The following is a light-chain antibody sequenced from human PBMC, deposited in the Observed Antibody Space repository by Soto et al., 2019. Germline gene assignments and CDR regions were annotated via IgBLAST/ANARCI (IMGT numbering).Light chain of an antibody. Sequence: QAVVALPPSVSGAPGQRVTISCTGSSSNIGTDYGVHWYQHLPGTAPKLLIFGNNNRPSGVPDRFSGSRSGTSASLAITGLQAEDEADYYCQSYDSSLRAYVFGTGTKLTVL. CDR2: GNN. J-gene: IGLJ1*01. CDR1: SSNIGTDYG. V-gene: IGLV1-40*01. CDR3: QSYDSSLRAYV.